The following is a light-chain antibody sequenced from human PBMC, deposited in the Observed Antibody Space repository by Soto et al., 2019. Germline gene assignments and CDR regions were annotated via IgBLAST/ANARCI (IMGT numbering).Light chain of an antibody. CDR1: QDINNY. CDR2: DAS. J-gene: IGKJ4*01. V-gene: IGKV1-33*01. CDR3: QQDEDLPLT. Sequence: DIPLTQSPSSLSASVGDRVTITCQASQDINNYLNWYQQKPGKAPKLLIFDASSVETGVPSRFKGSGSETHFTFTISSLEPEDSATYHCQQDEDLPLTFGGGT.